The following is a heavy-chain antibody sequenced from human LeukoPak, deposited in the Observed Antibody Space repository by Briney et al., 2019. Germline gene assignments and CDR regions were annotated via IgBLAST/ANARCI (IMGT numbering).Heavy chain of an antibody. D-gene: IGHD1-26*01. CDR2: MNPNSGNT. J-gene: IGHJ4*02. V-gene: IGHV1-8*01. CDR3: ARGDNIVGATLGFDY. CDR1: GYTFTSYD. Sequence: ASVKVSCKASGYTFTSYDINWVRQATGQGLEWMGWMNPNSGNTGYAQKFQGRVTMTRDTSISTAYMELSSLRSEDTAVYYCARGDNIVGATLGFDYWGQGTLVTVSS.